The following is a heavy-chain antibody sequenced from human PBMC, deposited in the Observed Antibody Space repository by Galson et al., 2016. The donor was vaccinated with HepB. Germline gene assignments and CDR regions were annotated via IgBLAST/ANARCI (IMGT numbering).Heavy chain of an antibody. Sequence: SLRLSCAASGFTFDKYGMTWFRQAPGKGLEWVSTICGRCGDMDYADSVKGRFTISRDDSKNTLHLHMNSLRVEDTAIYYCAIDPSQWHDLLFGNWAQGTLVTVSA. CDR3: AIDPSQWHDLLFGN. J-gene: IGHJ4*02. CDR2: ICGRCGDM. CDR1: GFTFDKYG. D-gene: IGHD6-19*01. V-gene: IGHV3-23*01.